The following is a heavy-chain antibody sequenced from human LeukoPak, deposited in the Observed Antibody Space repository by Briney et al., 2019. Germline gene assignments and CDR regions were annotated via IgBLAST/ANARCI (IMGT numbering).Heavy chain of an antibody. D-gene: IGHD1-26*01. V-gene: IGHV1-2*02. CDR2: INPNSGGT. Sequence: ASVKVSCKASGYTFTSHYMHWVRQAPGQGLEWMGWINPNSGGTNYAQKFQGRVTMTRDTSISTAYMELSRLRSDDTAVYYCARENGIVGAYYQDWGQGTLVTVSS. J-gene: IGHJ1*01. CDR3: ARENGIVGAYYQD. CDR1: GYTFTSHY.